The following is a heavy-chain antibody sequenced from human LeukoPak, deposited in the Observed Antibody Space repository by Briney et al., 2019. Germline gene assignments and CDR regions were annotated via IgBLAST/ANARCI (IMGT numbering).Heavy chain of an antibody. D-gene: IGHD3-10*01. V-gene: IGHV4-39*01. Sequence: SETLSLTCTVSGGSISSSSYYWGWIRQPPGKGLESIGSIYYSGSTYYNPSLKSRVTISVDTSKNQFSLKLSSVTAADTAVYYCARGYYGSGSYDYCGQGTLVTVSS. CDR3: ARGYYGSGSYDY. J-gene: IGHJ4*02. CDR1: GGSISSSSYY. CDR2: IYYSGST.